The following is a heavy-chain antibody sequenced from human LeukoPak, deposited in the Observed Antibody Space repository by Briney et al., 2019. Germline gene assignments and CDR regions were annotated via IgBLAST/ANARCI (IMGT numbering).Heavy chain of an antibody. Sequence: LPGRSLRLSCAASGFTFNSYEMHWVRQAPGKGLEWVAVISYDGSNKYYADFVKGRFTFSRDNSKNTVHLQMNSLRAEDTAVYYCARGRSRERAYGMDVWGPGTTVTVSS. CDR1: GFTFNSYE. CDR3: ARGRSRERAYGMDV. V-gene: IGHV3-30-3*01. D-gene: IGHD6-6*01. CDR2: ISYDGSNK. J-gene: IGHJ6*02.